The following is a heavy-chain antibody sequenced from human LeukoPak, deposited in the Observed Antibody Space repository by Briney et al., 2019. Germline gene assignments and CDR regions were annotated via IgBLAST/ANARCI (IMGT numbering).Heavy chain of an antibody. CDR2: ITSKPNSYAT. J-gene: IGHJ4*02. D-gene: IGHD6-19*01. V-gene: IGHV3-73*01. CDR1: GFTFSGSV. Sequence: GGSLKLSCAASGFTFSGSVMHWVRQASGSGLEWVGRITSKPNSYATVYAASVKGRFTISSDESKNTAYLQMNSLKTEDTAVYYCTSGSGWYSPDYWGQGTLVTVSS. CDR3: TSGSGWYSPDY.